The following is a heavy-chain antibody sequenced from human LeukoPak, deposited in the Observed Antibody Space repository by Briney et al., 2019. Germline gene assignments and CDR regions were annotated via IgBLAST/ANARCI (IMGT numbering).Heavy chain of an antibody. D-gene: IGHD1-26*01. Sequence: TSETLSLTCSVSGXSITNYYWSWIRQSPGKGLEWIGFIYNTGRTNYNPSLQSRVTMSIDTSKNQFSLKLSSVTAADTAVYYCARQGELAIDYWGQGTLVTVSS. J-gene: IGHJ4*02. CDR3: ARQGELAIDY. V-gene: IGHV4-59*08. CDR1: GXSITNYY. CDR2: IYNTGRT.